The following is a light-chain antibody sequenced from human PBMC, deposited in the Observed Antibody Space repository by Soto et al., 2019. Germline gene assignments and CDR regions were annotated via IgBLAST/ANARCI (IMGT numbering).Light chain of an antibody. CDR2: AAS. J-gene: IGKJ1*01. V-gene: IGKV1-8*01. Sequence: QMTQSPYSLSASVGDRVTITCRASQGISSYLAWYQQKPGKAPKLLIYAASTLQSGVPSRFSGSGSGTDFTLTISCLQSEDFATYYCQQYYSYPWTFGQGTKVDIK. CDR3: QQYYSYPWT. CDR1: QGISSY.